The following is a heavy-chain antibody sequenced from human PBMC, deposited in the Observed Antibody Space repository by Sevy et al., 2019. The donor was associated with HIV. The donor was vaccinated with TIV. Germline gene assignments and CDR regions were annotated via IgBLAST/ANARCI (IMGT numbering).Heavy chain of an antibody. CDR2: INHSGST. D-gene: IGHD6-19*01. Sequence: SETLSLTCAVYGGSFSGYYWSWIRQPPGKGLEWIGEINHSGSTNYNPSLKSRVTISVDTSKNQFSLKLSSVTAADKAVYYCARVGSSGWLNWFDPWGQGTLVTVSS. V-gene: IGHV4-34*01. CDR1: GGSFSGYY. J-gene: IGHJ5*02. CDR3: ARVGSSGWLNWFDP.